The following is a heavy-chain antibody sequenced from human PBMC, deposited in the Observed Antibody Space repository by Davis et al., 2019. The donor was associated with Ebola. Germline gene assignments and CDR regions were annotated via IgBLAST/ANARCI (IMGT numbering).Heavy chain of an antibody. CDR2: INPNSGGT. CDR3: ARPRAAMGLYAFDI. CDR1: GYTFTGYY. V-gene: IGHV1-2*04. D-gene: IGHD2-2*01. J-gene: IGHJ3*02. Sequence: ASVKVSCKASGYTFTGYYMHWVRQAPGQGLEWMGWINPNSGGTNYAQKFQGWVTMTRDTSISTAYMELSRLRSDDTAVYYCARPRAAMGLYAFDIWGQGTMVTVSS.